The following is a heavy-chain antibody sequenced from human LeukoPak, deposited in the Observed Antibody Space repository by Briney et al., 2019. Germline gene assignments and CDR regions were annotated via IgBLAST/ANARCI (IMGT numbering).Heavy chain of an antibody. D-gene: IGHD6-6*01. J-gene: IGHJ3*02. CDR1: GYSISSGYY. CDR3: ARDSSSSAGGYAFDI. CDR2: IYHSGST. Sequence: SETLSLTCTVSGYSISSGYYWGWIRQPPGKGLEWIGSIYHSGSTYYNPSLKSRVTISVDTSKNQFSLKLSSVTAADTAVYYCARDSSSSAGGYAFDIWGQGTMVTVSS. V-gene: IGHV4-38-2*02.